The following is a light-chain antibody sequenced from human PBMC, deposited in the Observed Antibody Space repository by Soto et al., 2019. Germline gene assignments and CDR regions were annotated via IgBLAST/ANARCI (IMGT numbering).Light chain of an antibody. CDR1: QTIISW. CDR3: QQYNSHST. CDR2: KAT. V-gene: IGKV1-5*03. Sequence: DIQTTQSPSTLSGSVGERVTITCRASQTIISWLAWYQQXPGKAPKLLIYKATTLKSGVPRRFSGSGSGTEFTLTISSLPPDDVATYYCQQYNSHSTFGQGTKVDIK. J-gene: IGKJ1*01.